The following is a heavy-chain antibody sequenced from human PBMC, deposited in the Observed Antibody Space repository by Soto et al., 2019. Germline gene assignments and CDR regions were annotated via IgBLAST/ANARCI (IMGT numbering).Heavy chain of an antibody. CDR1: GFTFSSYS. D-gene: IGHD3-22*01. Sequence: EVQLVESGGGLVQPGGSLRLSCAASGFTFSSYSMNWVRQAPGKGLEWVSYISSSSSTIYYADSVKGRFTISRDNAKNSLYLQMNSLRDEDTAVYYCASGRKRGDYYDSSGYYWDIDLYYFDYWGQGTLVTVSS. CDR3: ASGRKRGDYYDSSGYYWDIDLYYFDY. J-gene: IGHJ4*02. CDR2: ISSSSSTI. V-gene: IGHV3-48*02.